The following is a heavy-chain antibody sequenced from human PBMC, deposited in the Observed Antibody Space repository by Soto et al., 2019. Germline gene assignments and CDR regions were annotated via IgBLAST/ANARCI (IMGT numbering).Heavy chain of an antibody. D-gene: IGHD3-10*01. CDR1: GFTFSSYG. J-gene: IGHJ4*02. CDR2: ISYDGSNK. CDR3: AKEGATRYYYGSGSYLPTLKVNYFDY. V-gene: IGHV3-30*18. Sequence: GGSLRLSCAASGFTFSSYGMHWVRQAPGKGLEWVAVISYDGSNKYYADSVKGRFTISRDNSKSTLYLQMNSLRAEDTAVYYCAKEGATRYYYGSGSYLPTLKVNYFDYWGQGTLVTVSS.